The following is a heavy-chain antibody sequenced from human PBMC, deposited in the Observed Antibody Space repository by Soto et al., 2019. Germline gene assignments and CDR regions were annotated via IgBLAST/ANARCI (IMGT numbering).Heavy chain of an antibody. CDR3: ARAGTPYYDFWSGSGSYFDY. D-gene: IGHD3-3*01. Sequence: SETLSLTCAVYGGSFSGYYWSWIRQPPGKWLEWIGEINHSGSTNYNPSLKSRVTISVDTSKNQFSLKLSSVTAADTAVYYCARAGTPYYDFWSGSGSYFDYWGQGXLVTVYS. CDR1: GGSFSGYY. CDR2: INHSGST. V-gene: IGHV4-34*01. J-gene: IGHJ4*02.